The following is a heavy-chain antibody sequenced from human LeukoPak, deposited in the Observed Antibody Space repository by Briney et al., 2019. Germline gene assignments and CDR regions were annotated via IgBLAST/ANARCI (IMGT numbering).Heavy chain of an antibody. Sequence: GESLKISCKRSGYSFTSYWIGWVRQMPGKGLEWMGIIYPGDSDTSYIPSFQGQLTISDDKSISTTYLKWSSLKASDTAMYYCARRSDYGDYVGYWGQGTLVTASS. CDR1: GYSFTSYW. D-gene: IGHD4-17*01. J-gene: IGHJ4*02. CDR2: IYPGDSDT. CDR3: ARRSDYGDYVGY. V-gene: IGHV5-51*01.